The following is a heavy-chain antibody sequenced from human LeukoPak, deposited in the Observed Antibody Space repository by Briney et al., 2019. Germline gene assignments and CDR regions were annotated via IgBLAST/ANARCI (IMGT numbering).Heavy chain of an antibody. J-gene: IGHJ4*02. CDR3: ARGAAATY. V-gene: IGHV4-59*01. CDR1: GFTFSSYA. D-gene: IGHD6-13*01. CDR2: IYSSGST. Sequence: GSLRLSCAASGFTFSSYAMSWIRQPPGKGLEWIGYIYSSGSTNYNPSLKSRVTISVDTYKNQFSLKLSSVTAADTAVYYCARGAAATYWGQGTLVTVSS.